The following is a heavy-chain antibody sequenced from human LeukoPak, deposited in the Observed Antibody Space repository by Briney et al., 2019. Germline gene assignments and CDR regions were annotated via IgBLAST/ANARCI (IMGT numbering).Heavy chain of an antibody. J-gene: IGHJ4*02. Sequence: GGSLRLSCAASGFTFSSYGMHWVRQAPGKGLEWVAVISYDGSNKYYADSVKGRFTISRDNSKNTLYLQMNSLRAEDTAVYYCAKGGDELTQAHFDYWGQGTLVTVSS. CDR2: ISYDGSNK. CDR3: AKGGDELTQAHFDY. V-gene: IGHV3-30*18. D-gene: IGHD7-27*01. CDR1: GFTFSSYG.